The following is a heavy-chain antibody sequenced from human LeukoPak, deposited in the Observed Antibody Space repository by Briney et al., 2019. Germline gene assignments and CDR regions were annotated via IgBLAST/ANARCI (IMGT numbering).Heavy chain of an antibody. V-gene: IGHV4-31*03. CDR3: ARTYSSGWYPGAFDI. CDR2: IYYSGST. J-gene: IGHJ3*02. Sequence: SETLSLTCTVSGGSISSGGYYWSWIRQHPGKGLEWIGYIYYSGSTYYNPSLKSRVTISVDTSKHQFSLKLSSVTAADTAVYYCARTYSSGWYPGAFDIWGQGTMVTVSS. D-gene: IGHD6-19*01. CDR1: GGSISSGGYY.